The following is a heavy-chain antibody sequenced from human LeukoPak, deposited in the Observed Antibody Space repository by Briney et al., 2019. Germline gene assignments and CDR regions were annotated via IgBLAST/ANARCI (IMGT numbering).Heavy chain of an antibody. Sequence: PGGSLRLSCAASGFTVSSNYMSWVRHAPGKGLEWVSGINWNGGSTGYADSVKGRFTISRDNAKNSLYLQMNSLRAEDTALYHCARDLTAGHDAFDIWGQGAMVTVSS. CDR1: GFTVSSNY. V-gene: IGHV3-20*01. CDR3: ARDLTAGHDAFDI. D-gene: IGHD6-13*01. J-gene: IGHJ3*02. CDR2: INWNGGST.